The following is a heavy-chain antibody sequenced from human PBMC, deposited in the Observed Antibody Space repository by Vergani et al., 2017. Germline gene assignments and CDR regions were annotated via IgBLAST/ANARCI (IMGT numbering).Heavy chain of an antibody. CDR3: TKGSRGYTGYYLDY. D-gene: IGHD5-12*01. Sequence: EVQLLESGGGLVQPGGSLRLSCEASGFSFPGYAMSWVRQAPGKGLDGVSSVSGSSATPYYADSVKGRFIISRDNSKNTLHLQMNSLRADDTAVYYCTKGSRGYTGYYLDYWGQGTLATVSS. CDR1: GFSFPGYA. J-gene: IGHJ4*02. CDR2: VSGSSATP. V-gene: IGHV3-23*01.